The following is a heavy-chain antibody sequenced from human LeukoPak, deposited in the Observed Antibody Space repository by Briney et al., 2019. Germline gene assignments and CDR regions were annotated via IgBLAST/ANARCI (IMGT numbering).Heavy chain of an antibody. V-gene: IGHV4-59*01. CDR2: IYYSGST. D-gene: IGHD1-26*01. CDR3: ASHSGSYLYYFDY. CDR1: GGSISSYY. J-gene: IGHJ4*02. Sequence: PSETLSLTCTVSGGSISSYYWSWIRQPPGKGLEWIGYIYYSGSTNYNPSLKSRVTISVDTSKNQFSLKLSSVTAADTAVYYCASHSGSYLYYFDYWGQGTLVTVSP.